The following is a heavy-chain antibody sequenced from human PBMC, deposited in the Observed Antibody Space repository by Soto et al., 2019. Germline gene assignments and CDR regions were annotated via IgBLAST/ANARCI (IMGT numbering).Heavy chain of an antibody. Sequence: PGGSLRLSCAASRFSFSSYEMNWVRQAPGKGLEWVSYISSSGSSVYYADSVKGRFTISRDNAKNSLYLQMNSLRVEDTAVYYCARGGSRGYYYFDYWGQGTLVTVSS. V-gene: IGHV3-48*03. CDR2: ISSSGSSV. J-gene: IGHJ4*02. CDR3: ARGGSRGYYYFDY. D-gene: IGHD5-12*01. CDR1: RFSFSSYE.